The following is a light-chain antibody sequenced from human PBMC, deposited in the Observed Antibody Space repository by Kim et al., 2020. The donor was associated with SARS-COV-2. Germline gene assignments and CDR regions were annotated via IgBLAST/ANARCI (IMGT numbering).Light chain of an antibody. CDR2: AAS. J-gene: IGKJ1*01. Sequence: DIQMTQSPSSLSASVGDTVTITCRASQGISKSLDWFQQKPGTAPKSLIYAASSLQSGVPSRFSGSGSGTDFTLTISSLQPEDFATYYCQQYNSYPRTFGQGTKVDSK. V-gene: IGKV1-16*01. CDR1: QGISKS. CDR3: QQYNSYPRT.